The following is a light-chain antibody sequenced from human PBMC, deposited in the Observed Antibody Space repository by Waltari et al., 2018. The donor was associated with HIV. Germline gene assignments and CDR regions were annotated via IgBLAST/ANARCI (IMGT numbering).Light chain of an antibody. V-gene: IGKV1-12*01. CDR1: QNIGKT. J-gene: IGKJ4*01. Sequence: IQMTQSPSSVSVAVGGAVSINCRASQNIGKTLDWYQLNSNKAPRLLIYEASRLDDGVPARFSGSGSKSNFSLDITNFQPEDYGIYVCQQAKTFPHTFAGGTRVE. CDR3: QQAKTFPHT. CDR2: EAS.